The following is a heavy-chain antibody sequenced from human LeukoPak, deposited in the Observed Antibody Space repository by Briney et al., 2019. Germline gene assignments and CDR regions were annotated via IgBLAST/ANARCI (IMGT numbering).Heavy chain of an antibody. CDR1: GYSISSGYY. V-gene: IGHV4-38-2*02. D-gene: IGHD5-24*01. CDR3: ARVGRREMATNY. Sequence: SETLSLTCTVSGYSISSGYYWGWIRQPPGKGLEWIGSIYHSGSTYYNPSLKSRVTISVDTSKNQFSLKLSSVTAADTAVYYCARVGRREMATNYWGQGTLVTVSS. CDR2: IYHSGST. J-gene: IGHJ4*02.